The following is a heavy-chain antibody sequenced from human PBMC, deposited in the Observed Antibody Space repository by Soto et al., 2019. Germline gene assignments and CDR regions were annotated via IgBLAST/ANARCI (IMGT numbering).Heavy chain of an antibody. Sequence: RSLTCAVYGGSFSGYYWSWIRQPPGKGLEWIGEINHSGSTNYNPSLKSRVTISVDTSKNQFSLKLSSVTAADTAVYYCARDGSGYDSVWGQGTLVTVSS. CDR2: INHSGST. D-gene: IGHD5-12*01. V-gene: IGHV4-34*01. J-gene: IGHJ4*02. CDR1: GGSFSGYY. CDR3: ARDGSGYDSV.